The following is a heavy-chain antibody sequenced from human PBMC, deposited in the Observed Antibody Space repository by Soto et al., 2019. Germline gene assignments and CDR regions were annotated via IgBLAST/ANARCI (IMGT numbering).Heavy chain of an antibody. CDR3: ARVYGSGSYYTKMNWFDP. CDR2: IYPGDSDT. J-gene: IGHJ5*02. Sequence: PGESLKISCKGSGYSFTSYWIGWVRQMPGKGLEWMGIIYPGDSDTRYSPSFQGQVTISADKSISTAYLQWSSLKASDTAMYYCARVYGSGSYYTKMNWFDPWGQGTLVTVSS. CDR1: GYSFTSYW. V-gene: IGHV5-51*01. D-gene: IGHD3-10*01.